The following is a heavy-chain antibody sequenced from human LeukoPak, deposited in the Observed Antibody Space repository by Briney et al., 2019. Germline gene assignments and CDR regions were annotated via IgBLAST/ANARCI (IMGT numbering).Heavy chain of an antibody. CDR2: ISSSSSYI. J-gene: IGHJ4*02. D-gene: IGHD3-16*01. V-gene: IGHV3-21*04. Sequence: GGSLRLSCAASGFTFSSYSMNWVRQAPGKGLEWVSSISSSSSYIYYADSVKGRFTISRGNSKNTLYLQMNSLRAEDTAVYYCANYVWGSYSLFDYWGQGTLVTVSS. CDR3: ANYVWGSYSLFDY. CDR1: GFTFSSYS.